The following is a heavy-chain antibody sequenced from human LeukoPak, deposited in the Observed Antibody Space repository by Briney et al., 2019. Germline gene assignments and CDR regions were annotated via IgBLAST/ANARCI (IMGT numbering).Heavy chain of an antibody. J-gene: IGHJ5*02. V-gene: IGHV1-18*01. CDR3: ARDRPGRYCSSTRCYMASPFDP. Sequence: ASVKVSCKASGYTFTSYGISWVRQAPGQGLEWMGWISAYNGNTNYAQMLQGRVTMTTDTSTSTAYMELSSLRSEDTAVYYCARDRPGRYCSSTRCYMASPFDPWGQGTLVTVSS. D-gene: IGHD2-2*02. CDR1: GYTFTSYG. CDR2: ISAYNGNT.